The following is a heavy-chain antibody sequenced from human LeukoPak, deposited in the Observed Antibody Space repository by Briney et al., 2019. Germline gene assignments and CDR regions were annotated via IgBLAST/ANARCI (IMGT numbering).Heavy chain of an antibody. J-gene: IGHJ4*02. V-gene: IGHV4-34*01. CDR1: GGSFSGYY. CDR3: ARASLGYFEPAVDY. D-gene: IGHD3-9*01. CDR2: INHSGST. Sequence: SETLSLTCAVYGGSFSGYYWSWIRQPPGKGLEWIGEINHSGSTNYNPSLKSRVTISVDTSKNQFSLKLSSVTAADTAVYYCARASLGYFEPAVDYWGQGTLVTVSS.